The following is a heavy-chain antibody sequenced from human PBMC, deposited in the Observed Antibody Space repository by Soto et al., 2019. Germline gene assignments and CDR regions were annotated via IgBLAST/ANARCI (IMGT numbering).Heavy chain of an antibody. D-gene: IGHD3-10*01. J-gene: IGHJ5*02. Sequence: EVQLLESGGGLVQPVGSLTLYCAASGCTFSSYAMTCVRQAPGKGLEWVSGISGGGGVSTYYADSVKGRFTISRDNSMNTVYFQRDRLRAEDTAVYYCAKDAISMVRGVNHWFDNWGQGTLVTVSS. CDR1: GCTFSSYA. CDR2: ISGGGGVST. CDR3: AKDAISMVRGVNHWFDN. V-gene: IGHV3-23*01.